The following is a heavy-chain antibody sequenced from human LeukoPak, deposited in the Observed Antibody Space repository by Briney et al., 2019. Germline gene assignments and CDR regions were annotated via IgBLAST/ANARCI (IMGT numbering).Heavy chain of an antibody. CDR1: GYTFTSYY. Sequence: ASVKVSCKASGYTFTSYYMHWVRQAPGQGLEWMGVINPSGGSTSYAQKFQGRVTMTRDTSTSIVYMELSSLRSEDTAVYYCARGGDVYGSGPNWFDPWGQGTLVTVSS. CDR3: ARGGDVYGSGPNWFDP. J-gene: IGHJ5*02. V-gene: IGHV1-46*01. CDR2: INPSGGST. D-gene: IGHD3-10*01.